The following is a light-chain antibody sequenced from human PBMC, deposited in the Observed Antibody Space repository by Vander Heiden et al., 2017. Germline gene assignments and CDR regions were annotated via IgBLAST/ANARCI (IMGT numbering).Light chain of an antibody. CDR3: QQYYSSPWT. J-gene: IGKJ1*01. CDR2: WAS. Sequence: DLVMTQSPDSLAVCLGERATINCKSSQSPFYASNIQSRLAWYQQKPGQPPKLLIYWASTRQSGVPDRFSGSGSGTDFTLTISSLQAEDVAVYYCQQYYSSPWTFGQGTKVEIK. V-gene: IGKV4-1*01. CDR1: QSPFYASNIQSR.